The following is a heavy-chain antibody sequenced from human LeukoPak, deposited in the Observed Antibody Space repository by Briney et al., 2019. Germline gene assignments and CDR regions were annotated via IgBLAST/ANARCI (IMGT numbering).Heavy chain of an antibody. V-gene: IGHV3-7*01. J-gene: IGHJ4*02. CDR3: ARDNVRLFDY. Sequence: GGSLRLSCAVSGFTFSTYWMSWLRQAPGKGLEWVANIKLDGSEKYYVDSGKGRLTISRNNSKNSLYLKLNSLRAEDTVVYYCARDNVRLFDYWGRGTLVTVSS. CDR2: IKLDGSEK. CDR1: GFTFSTYW. D-gene: IGHD6-6*01.